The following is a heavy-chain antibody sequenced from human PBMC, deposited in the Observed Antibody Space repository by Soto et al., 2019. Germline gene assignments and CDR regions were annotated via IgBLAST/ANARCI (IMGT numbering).Heavy chain of an antibody. CDR1: GCTFTSYD. D-gene: IGHD4-17*01. V-gene: IGHV1-8*01. CDR3: ARTLYGDNVDY. CDR2: MNPKSGNT. J-gene: IGHJ4*02. Sequence: QVQLVQSGAEVKKPGASVKVSCKASGCTFTSYDINWVRQATGQGLEWMGWMNPKSGNTGYAQKFQGRVNMTKTTSTSTAYRELSSLRSEDTAVYYCARTLYGDNVDYWGQGTLVTVSS.